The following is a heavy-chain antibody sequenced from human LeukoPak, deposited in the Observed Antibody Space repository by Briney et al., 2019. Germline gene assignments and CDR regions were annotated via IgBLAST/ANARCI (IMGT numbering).Heavy chain of an antibody. CDR1: GFTFTDYW. J-gene: IGHJ4*02. CDR3: ARVGTWELQRVFDY. CDR2: IQRGGSES. D-gene: IGHD1-26*01. V-gene: IGHV3-7*01. Sequence: GGSLRLSCAASGFTFTDYWMTWVRQVPGKGLEWVANIQRGGSESYYVDSVKGRFTISRENAKNSLYLQMDSLRVEDTAVYYCARVGTWELQRVFDYWGQGTPVTASS.